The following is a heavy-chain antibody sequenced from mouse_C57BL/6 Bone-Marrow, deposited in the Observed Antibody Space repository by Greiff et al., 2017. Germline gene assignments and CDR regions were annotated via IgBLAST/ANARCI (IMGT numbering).Heavy chain of an antibody. CDR3: ALYYGSSPGLFDY. CDR2: INPNNGGT. Sequence: EVQLQQSGPELVKPGASVKISCKASGYTFTDYYMNWVKQSHGKSLEWIGDINPNNGGTSYNQKFKGKATLTVDKSSSTAYMELRSLTSEDSAVYYCALYYGSSPGLFDYWGQGTTLTVSS. J-gene: IGHJ2*01. CDR1: GYTFTDYY. V-gene: IGHV1-26*01. D-gene: IGHD1-1*01.